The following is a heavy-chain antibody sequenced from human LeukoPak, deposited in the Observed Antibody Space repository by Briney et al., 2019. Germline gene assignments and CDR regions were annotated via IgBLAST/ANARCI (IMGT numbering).Heavy chain of an antibody. CDR2: TSSSDAGT. Sequence: GGSLRLSCAASGFTVSDNHMNWVRQAPGKGLEWVSATSSSDAGTYHAESVRGRFTISRDNSKNTLYLQMNSLRADDAAVYYCARAPVTSCRGAFCYPSDIWGQGTLVTVSS. V-gene: IGHV3-23*01. D-gene: IGHD2-15*01. CDR3: ARAPVTSCRGAFCYPSDI. J-gene: IGHJ4*02. CDR1: GFTVSDNH.